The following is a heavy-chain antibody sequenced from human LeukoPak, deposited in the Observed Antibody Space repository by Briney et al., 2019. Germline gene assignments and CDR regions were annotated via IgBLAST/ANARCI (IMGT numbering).Heavy chain of an antibody. CDR3: ARHPPRFDKAFDI. D-gene: IGHD3-16*01. V-gene: IGHV5-10-1*01. CDR2: IDPSDSYT. CDR1: GYSFTSYW. Sequence: GESLKISCKGSGYSFTSYWISWVRQMPGKGLEWMGRIDPSDSYTNYSPSFQGHVTVSADKSISTAYLQWSSLKASDTAMYYCARHPPRFDKAFDIWGQGTMVTVSS. J-gene: IGHJ3*02.